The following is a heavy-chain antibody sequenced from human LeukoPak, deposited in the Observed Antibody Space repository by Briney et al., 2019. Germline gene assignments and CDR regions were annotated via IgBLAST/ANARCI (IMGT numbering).Heavy chain of an antibody. D-gene: IGHD1-14*01. CDR1: GYTLTELS. J-gene: IGHJ4*02. V-gene: IGHV1-24*01. Sequence: ASVKVSCKVSGYTLTELSMHWVRQAPGKGLEWMGGFDHGHGETIYAQKFQGRVTMTEDTSTDTAYMELSSLRSEDTAVYFCGTGGILEPLNYWGQGTLVTVSA. CDR3: GTGGILEPLNY. CDR2: FDHGHGET.